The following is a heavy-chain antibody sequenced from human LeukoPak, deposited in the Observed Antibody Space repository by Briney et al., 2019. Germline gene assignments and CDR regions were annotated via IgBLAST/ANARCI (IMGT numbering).Heavy chain of an antibody. J-gene: IGHJ4*02. Sequence: ASVKVSCKASGYTFTSYAMHWARQAPGQRLEWMGWINAGNGNTKYSQKFQGRVTITRDTSASTAYMELSSLRSEDTAVYYCARDRYYDFWSGYTSAYYFDYWGQGTLVTVSS. V-gene: IGHV1-3*01. CDR3: ARDRYYDFWSGYTSAYYFDY. D-gene: IGHD3-3*01. CDR2: INAGNGNT. CDR1: GYTFTSYA.